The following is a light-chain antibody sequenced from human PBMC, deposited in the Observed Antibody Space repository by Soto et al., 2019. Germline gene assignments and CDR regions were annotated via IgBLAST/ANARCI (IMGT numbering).Light chain of an antibody. Sequence: EIVLTQSPGTLSLSPGERATLSCRASQSVSSNLAWYQQMPGQAPRLLIYDASTRATGIPARFSGSGSGTEFTLTISSLQSEDFAVYYCQQYNNWPGTFGQGTKVDIK. CDR2: DAS. V-gene: IGKV3-15*01. CDR1: QSVSSN. CDR3: QQYNNWPGT. J-gene: IGKJ1*01.